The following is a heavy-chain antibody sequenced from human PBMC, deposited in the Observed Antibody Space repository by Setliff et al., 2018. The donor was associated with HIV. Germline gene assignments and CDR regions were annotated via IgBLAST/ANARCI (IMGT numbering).Heavy chain of an antibody. V-gene: IGHV1-24*01. J-gene: IGHJ4*02. CDR3: ATAKEVWLAEGGFDY. CDR2: FDPEDGDT. D-gene: IGHD6-19*01. CDR1: GCTLTELS. Sequence: ASVKVSCKVSGCTLTELSMHWVRQAPGKGLEWMGRFDPEDGDTIYAQKFQGRVTMTEDTSADTAYMELSSLRSEDTAVYYCATAKEVWLAEGGFDYWGQGTRVTVSS.